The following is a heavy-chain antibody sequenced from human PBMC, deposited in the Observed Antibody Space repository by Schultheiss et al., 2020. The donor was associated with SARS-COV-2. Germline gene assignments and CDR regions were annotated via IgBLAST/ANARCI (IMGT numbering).Heavy chain of an antibody. CDR3: ARVDTSGWSNWFDP. D-gene: IGHD6-19*01. CDR1: GGSISSYY. V-gene: IGHV4-59*01. Sequence: SQTLSLTCTVSGGSISSYYWSWIRQPPGKGLEWIGYIYYSGSTNYNPSLKSRVTMSIDTSKNQFSLKLTSVAAADTAVYYCARVDTSGWSNWFDPWGQGTLVTVSS. CDR2: IYYSGST. J-gene: IGHJ5*02.